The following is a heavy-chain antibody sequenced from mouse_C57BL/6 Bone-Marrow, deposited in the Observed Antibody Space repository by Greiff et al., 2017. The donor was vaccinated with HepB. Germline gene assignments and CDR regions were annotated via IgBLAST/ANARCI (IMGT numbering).Heavy chain of an antibody. J-gene: IGHJ2*01. CDR2: IWRGGST. V-gene: IGHV2-2*01. Sequence: QVQLKESGPGLVQPSQSLSITCTVSGFSFTSYGVHWVRQSPGQGLEWLGVIWRGGSTDYNAAFISRLSISKDDSKSHVFFKMNRLQADDTAIYYCARQIYYYGSSYFDDWGQGTTLTVSS. D-gene: IGHD1-1*01. CDR3: ARQIYYYGSSYFDD. CDR1: GFSFTSYG.